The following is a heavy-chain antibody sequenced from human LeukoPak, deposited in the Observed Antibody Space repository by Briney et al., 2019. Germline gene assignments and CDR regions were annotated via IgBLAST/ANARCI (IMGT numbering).Heavy chain of an antibody. CDR1: GGSISSYY. CDR2: IYYSGST. CDR3: AQGYCSGGSCYPEYFQH. J-gene: IGHJ1*01. Sequence: SETLSLTCTVSGGSISSYYWSWIRQPPGKGLEWIGYIYYSGSTNYNPSLKSRVTISVDTSKNQFSLKLSSVTAADTAVYYCAQGYCSGGSCYPEYFQHWGQGTLVTVSS. V-gene: IGHV4-59*01. D-gene: IGHD2-15*01.